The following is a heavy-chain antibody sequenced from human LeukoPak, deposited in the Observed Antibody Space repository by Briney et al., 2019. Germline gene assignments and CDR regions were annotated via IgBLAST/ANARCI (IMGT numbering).Heavy chain of an antibody. V-gene: IGHV3-21*01. CDR1: AFTFSDYT. J-gene: IGHJ4*02. D-gene: IGHD3-16*02. CDR2: ITTGSTYI. Sequence: GGSLRLSCSASAFTFSDYTMIWVRQAPGKGLEWVSCITTGSTYIYYADSVKGRFTISRDNARNSLYLQMTSLRAEDTAVYYCARHRTASDYWGQGTLVTVSS. CDR3: ARHRTASDY.